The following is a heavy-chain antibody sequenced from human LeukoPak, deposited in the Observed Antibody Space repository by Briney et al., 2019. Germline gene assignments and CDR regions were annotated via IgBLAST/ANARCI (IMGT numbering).Heavy chain of an antibody. CDR2: ISSSSSYI. J-gene: IGHJ4*02. CDR3: ARDEERADY. V-gene: IGHV3-21*01. CDR1: GFTFSSYS. Sequence: PGGSLRLSCAASGFTFSSYSMNWVRQAPGRGLEGVSSISSSSSYIYYADSVKGRFTISRDNAKNSLYLQMNSLRAEDTAVYYCARDEERADYWGQGTLVTVSS.